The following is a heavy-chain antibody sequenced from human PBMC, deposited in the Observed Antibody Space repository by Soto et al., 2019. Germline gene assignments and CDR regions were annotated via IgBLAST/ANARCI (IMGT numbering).Heavy chain of an antibody. J-gene: IGHJ4*02. CDR2: ISGYNANT. V-gene: IGHV1-18*01. CDR3: ARYFWSGGLPYHFDF. CDR1: GYTFNSFG. Sequence: QVQLVQSGPEVKKPGASVKVSCKGSGYTFNSFGISWVRQAPGQGLEWMGWISGYNANTKYAQKFQGRVTMTTDTSTSTAYMELRSLRSDDTAVYYCARYFWSGGLPYHFDFWGQGTLVTVSS. D-gene: IGHD3-3*01.